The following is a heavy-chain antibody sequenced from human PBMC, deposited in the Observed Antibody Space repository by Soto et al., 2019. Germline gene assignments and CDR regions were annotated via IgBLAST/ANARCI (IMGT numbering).Heavy chain of an antibody. J-gene: IGHJ4*01. CDR3: IRAWDSGYETFDY. CDR1: GFTFSDYY. V-gene: IGHV3-11*03. Sequence: PGGSLRLSCAASGFTFSDYYMSWIRQAPGKGLEWVSYISSSSSYTNYADSVKGRFTISRDNAKNSLYLQMSSLETEDTAVYYCIRAWDSGYETFDYWGHGTLVTVSS. D-gene: IGHD5-12*01. CDR2: ISSSSSYT.